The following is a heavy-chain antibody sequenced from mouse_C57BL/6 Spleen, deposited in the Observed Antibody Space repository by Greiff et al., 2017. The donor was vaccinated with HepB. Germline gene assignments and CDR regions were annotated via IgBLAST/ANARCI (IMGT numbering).Heavy chain of an antibody. V-gene: IGHV2-2*01. J-gene: IGHJ1*03. CDR1: GFSLTSYG. D-gene: IGHD1-1*01. CDR3: ARNGDYYGSSHYWYFDV. Sequence: QVQLQQSGPGLVQPSQCLSITCTVSGFSLTSYGVHWVRQSPGKGLEWLGVIWSGGSTDYNAAFISRLSISKDNSKSQVFFKMNRLQADDTAIYYCARNGDYYGSSHYWYFDVWGTGTTVTVSS. CDR2: IWSGGST.